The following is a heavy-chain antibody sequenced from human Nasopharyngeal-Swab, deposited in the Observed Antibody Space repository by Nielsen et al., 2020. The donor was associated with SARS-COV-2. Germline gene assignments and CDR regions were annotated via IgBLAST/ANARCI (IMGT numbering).Heavy chain of an antibody. CDR3: ARSLILQRDAFDI. J-gene: IGHJ3*02. CDR1: GFTFSSYA. Sequence: GGSLRLSCAASGFTFSSYAMSWVRQAPGKGLEWVSAISGSGGSTYYADSVKGRFTISRDNSKNTLYLQMNSLRAEDTAVYYCARSLILQRDAFDIWGQGTMVTVSS. D-gene: IGHD1-1*01. CDR2: ISGSGGST. V-gene: IGHV3-23*01.